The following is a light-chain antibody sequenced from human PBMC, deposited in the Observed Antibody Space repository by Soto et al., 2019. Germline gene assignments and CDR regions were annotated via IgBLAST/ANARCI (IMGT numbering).Light chain of an antibody. CDR3: QQSYSTPLLT. V-gene: IGKV1-39*01. CDR1: QIILSY. CDR2: AAS. J-gene: IGKJ4*01. Sequence: IQMIQSPSSLSASVGDRVSITCRASQIILSYLNWYQHKPVKAPKLLINAASSLQSVVPSRFSGSESGTDFTLTISSLQPEEFATYYCQQSYSTPLLTFGGGAKVDIK.